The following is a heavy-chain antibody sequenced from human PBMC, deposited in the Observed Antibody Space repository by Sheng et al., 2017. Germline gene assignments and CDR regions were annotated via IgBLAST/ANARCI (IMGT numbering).Heavy chain of an antibody. CDR3: ARWTSGSPDY. D-gene: IGHD1-26*01. V-gene: IGHV3-23*01. Sequence: EVQLLESGGGLVQPGGSLRLSCAASGFTFSSYAMSWVRQAPGKGLEWVSGISTSGGRTYYADSVKGRFTISRDNSKNTLYLQMNSLRAEDTAVYYCARWTSGSPDYWGRGTLVTVSS. CDR2: ISTSGGRT. CDR1: GFTFSSYA. J-gene: IGHJ4*02.